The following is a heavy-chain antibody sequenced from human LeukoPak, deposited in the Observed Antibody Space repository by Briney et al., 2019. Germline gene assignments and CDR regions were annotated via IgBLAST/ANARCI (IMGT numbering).Heavy chain of an antibody. CDR3: AKNGDRGAYCSGGSCYPYYYQNMDV. CDR2: MNPNSGNT. J-gene: IGHJ6*03. D-gene: IGHD2-15*01. Sequence: ASVKVSCKASGYTFTSYDINWVRQATGQGLEWVGWMNPNSGNTGYAQKFQGRVTMTRNTSISTAYMELSSLRAEDTAIYSCAKNGDRGAYCSGGSCYPYYYQNMDVWGKGTTVTISS. CDR1: GYTFTSYD. V-gene: IGHV1-8*01.